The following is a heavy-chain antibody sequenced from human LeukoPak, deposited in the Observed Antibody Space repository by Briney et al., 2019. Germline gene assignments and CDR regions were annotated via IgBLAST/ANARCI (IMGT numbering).Heavy chain of an antibody. D-gene: IGHD2-21*01. V-gene: IGHV4-59*04. Sequence: SETLSLTCTVSGGSISSYYWSWIRQSPGKGLEWIGSIFHSGKTYYNLSLKSRVTISVDTSKNQFSLKLTSVTAADTAVYYCARGDIPDFWGQGTLVTVSS. CDR2: IFHSGKT. J-gene: IGHJ4*02. CDR1: GGSISSYY. CDR3: ARGDIPDF.